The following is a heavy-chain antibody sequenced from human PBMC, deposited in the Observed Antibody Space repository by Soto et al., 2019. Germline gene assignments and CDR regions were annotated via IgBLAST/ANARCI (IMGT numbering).Heavy chain of an antibody. V-gene: IGHV1-2*02. CDR3: ARVWTVGGYYYYGMDV. D-gene: IGHD3-10*01. Sequence: ASVKVSCKASGYRFIDYFMHWVRRAPGQGLEWMGWINPKSGGTKIAQKFQGRTTMTRDTSINTVFMELSSLRSEDTAVYYCARVWTVGGYYYYGMDVWGQGXTLTVYS. CDR2: INPKSGGT. J-gene: IGHJ6*02. CDR1: GYRFIDYF.